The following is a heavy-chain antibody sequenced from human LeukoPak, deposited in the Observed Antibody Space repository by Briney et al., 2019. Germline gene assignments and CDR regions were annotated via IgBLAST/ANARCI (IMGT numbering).Heavy chain of an antibody. CDR3: ARDWHCSGGSCPRGVLLIFDY. CDR2: INPSGGST. Sequence: ASVKVSYKASGYTFTSYYMHWVRQAPGQGLEWMGIINPSGGSTSYAQKFQGRVTMTRDTSTSTAYMELRSLRSDDTAVYYCARDWHCSGGSCPRGVLLIFDYWGQGTLVTVSS. D-gene: IGHD2-15*01. V-gene: IGHV1-46*01. J-gene: IGHJ4*02. CDR1: GYTFTSYY.